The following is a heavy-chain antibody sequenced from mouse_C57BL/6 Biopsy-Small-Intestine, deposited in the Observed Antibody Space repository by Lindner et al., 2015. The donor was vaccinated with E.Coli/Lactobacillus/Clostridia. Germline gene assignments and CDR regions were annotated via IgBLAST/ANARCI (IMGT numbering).Heavy chain of an antibody. V-gene: IGHV1-66*01. D-gene: IGHD1-3*01. CDR2: VDAGVGNT. CDR3: ARQWPLLYLDY. J-gene: IGHJ4*01. Sequence: SVKVSCKASGFTFTSHAIHWVRQAPGQRLEWIGWVDAGVGNTKYSQRFQGRVTITRDILATTAYMELSSLRSEDTAVYYCARQWPLLYLDYWGQGTPVTVSS. CDR1: GFTFTSHA.